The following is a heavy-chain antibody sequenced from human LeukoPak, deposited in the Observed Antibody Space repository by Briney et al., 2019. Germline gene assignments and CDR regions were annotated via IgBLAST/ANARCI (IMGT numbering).Heavy chain of an antibody. CDR3: ARGGHHGLSDLRGNWFDP. CDR2: INQDGSEE. J-gene: IGHJ5*02. CDR1: GFTFSKYW. Sequence: GGSLRLSCAASGFTFSKYWMSWVRQSPGKGLEWVANINQDGSEEYYADSVKGRFTISRDNAKNSVYLQMNSLRAEDTAVYFCARGGHHGLSDLRGNWFDPWGQGTLVTVSS. V-gene: IGHV3-7*01. D-gene: IGHD3-10*01.